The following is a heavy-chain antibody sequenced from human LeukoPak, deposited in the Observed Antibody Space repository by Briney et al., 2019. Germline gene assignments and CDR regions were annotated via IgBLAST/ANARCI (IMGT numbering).Heavy chain of an antibody. CDR2: TYSNGNT. Sequence: PSETLSLTCTVSGGSIRSSHYWAWTRQSPGKGLEWIGNTYSNGNTYYNPSLKSRVTMSVDTSKNQFSLKLSSVTAADTTMYYCARRIATNTGRYQGAFDIWGQGTVVTVSS. CDR3: ARRIATNTGRYQGAFDI. J-gene: IGHJ3*02. CDR1: GGSIRSSHY. D-gene: IGHD2-8*02. V-gene: IGHV4-39*01.